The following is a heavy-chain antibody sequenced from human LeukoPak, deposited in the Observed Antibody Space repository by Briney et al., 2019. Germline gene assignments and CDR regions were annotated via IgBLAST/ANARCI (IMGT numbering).Heavy chain of an antibody. CDR3: ARGDYGDYLSYFEY. CDR2: ISSSRRAI. Sequence: GGSLRLSCVASGFTFSSYSMNWVRQAPGKGLEWVSYISSSRRAIYYTDSVKGRFTISRDNAKNSLYLQMNSLRAEDTAVYYCARGDYGDYLSYFEYWGQGTLVTVSS. J-gene: IGHJ4*02. V-gene: IGHV3-48*01. CDR1: GFTFSSYS. D-gene: IGHD4-17*01.